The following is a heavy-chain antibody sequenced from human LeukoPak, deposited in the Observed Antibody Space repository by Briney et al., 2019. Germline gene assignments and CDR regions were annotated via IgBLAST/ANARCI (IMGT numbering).Heavy chain of an antibody. V-gene: IGHV4-4*02. CDR1: GGSISSSNW. D-gene: IGHD1-1*01. CDR3: ARLTTGTTG. Sequence: PSETLSLTCAVSGGSISSSNWWTWVRQPPGKGLGWIGEIFHSGSTNYNPSLESRVTISLDKSNNQFSLKLTSVTAADTAIYYCARLTTGTTGWGQGTLVTVSS. J-gene: IGHJ4*02. CDR2: IFHSGST.